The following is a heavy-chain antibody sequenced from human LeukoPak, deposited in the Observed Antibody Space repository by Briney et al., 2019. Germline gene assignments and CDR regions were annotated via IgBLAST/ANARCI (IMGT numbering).Heavy chain of an antibody. J-gene: IGHJ4*02. V-gene: IGHV4-31*03. Sequence: PSETLSLTCTVTGGSISSGGYYWIWIRPHPGKGLEWIGYIYYSRSTYYNPSLKSRVTISVDTSKNQFSLKLSSVTAADTAVYYCANFADYGDYVYYFDYWGQGTLVTVSS. CDR1: GGSISSGGYY. D-gene: IGHD4-17*01. CDR2: IYYSRST. CDR3: ANFADYGDYVYYFDY.